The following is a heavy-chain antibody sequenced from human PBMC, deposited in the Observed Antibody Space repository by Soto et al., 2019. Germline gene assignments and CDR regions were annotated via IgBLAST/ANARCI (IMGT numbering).Heavy chain of an antibody. V-gene: IGHV4-59*11. D-gene: IGHD7-27*01. CDR2: IYYSGST. CDR1: GGSINNHY. CDR3: ARANWFFDY. J-gene: IGHJ4*02. Sequence: SETLSLTCTVSGGSINNHYWSWIQQPPGQGLEWIGYIYYSGSTNYNPSLKSRVTMSVDTSKNQFSLKLSSLTAADTAIYYCARANWFFDYWGQGTLVTVSS.